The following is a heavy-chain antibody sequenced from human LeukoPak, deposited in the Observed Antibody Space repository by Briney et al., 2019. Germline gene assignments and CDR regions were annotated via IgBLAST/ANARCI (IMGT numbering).Heavy chain of an antibody. J-gene: IGHJ5*02. CDR1: GGSFSGYY. D-gene: IGHD1-26*01. CDR2: INHSGST. Sequence: SETLSLTCAVYGGSFSGYYWSWIRQPPGKGLEWIGEINHSGSTNYNPSLKSRVTISVDTSKNQFSLKLSSVTAADTAVYYCAGCGSYYRWFGPWGQGTLVTVSS. V-gene: IGHV4-34*01. CDR3: AGCGSYYRWFGP.